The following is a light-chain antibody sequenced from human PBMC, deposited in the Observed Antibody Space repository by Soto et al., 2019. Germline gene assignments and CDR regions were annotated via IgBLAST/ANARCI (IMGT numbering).Light chain of an antibody. CDR3: QQRSDWPST. CDR2: DAS. V-gene: IGKV3-11*01. J-gene: IGKJ4*01. CDR1: QSVTTY. Sequence: EIVLTQSPATLSLSPGERATLSCRASQSVTTYLAWYQQEPGQAPRLLIYDASNRATGIPDRFSGSGSGTDFTLTISTLEPEDFAVYYCQQRSDWPSTFDGGTTVEIK.